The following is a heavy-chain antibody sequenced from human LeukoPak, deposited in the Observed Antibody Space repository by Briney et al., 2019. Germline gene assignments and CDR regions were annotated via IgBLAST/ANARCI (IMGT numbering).Heavy chain of an antibody. Sequence: GGSLRLSCAASGFTFSSYAMHWVRQAPGKGLEWVAVISSDGGNKYYADSVKGQFTISRDNSKSTLYLQMNSLRAEDTALYYCARDRPPSSDYYCYYGMDVWGQGTTVTVSS. D-gene: IGHD2-21*02. CDR3: ARDRPPSSDYYCYYGMDV. V-gene: IGHV3-30*04. CDR2: ISSDGGNK. CDR1: GFTFSSYA. J-gene: IGHJ6*02.